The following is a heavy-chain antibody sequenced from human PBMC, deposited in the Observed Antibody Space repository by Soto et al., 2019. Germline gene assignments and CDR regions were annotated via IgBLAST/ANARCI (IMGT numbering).Heavy chain of an antibody. D-gene: IGHD3-3*01. CDR3: ARPGRNFWSGRYYFDF. Sequence: QVQLVESGGGVVQPGRSLRLSCAASGFNFDSYALHWVRQAPGKGLQWVAVISSDGSDSYDGSHKYYADSVKGRFTISRDNSKNTLYLQMNSLTPEDTAVYFCARPGRNFWSGRYYFDFWGQGTLVTVSP. J-gene: IGHJ4*02. CDR2: ISSDGSDSYDGSHK. CDR1: GFNFDSYA. V-gene: IGHV3-30*01.